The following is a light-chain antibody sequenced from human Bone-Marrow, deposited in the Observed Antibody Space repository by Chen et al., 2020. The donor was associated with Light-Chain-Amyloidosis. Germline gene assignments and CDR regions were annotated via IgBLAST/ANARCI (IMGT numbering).Light chain of an antibody. V-gene: IGLV2-14*01. CDR2: YVS. CDR3: SSYTSSSTLE. CDR1: SRYVGSYNF. J-gene: IGLJ3*02. Sequence: QSALTQPASLSGSPGQSITISCTGTSRYVGSYNFVSWYQQHPGKAPKLMIYYVSNRPSGVSNRFSGAKSGNTASLTISGLQAEDEADYYCSSYTSSSTLEFGGGTKLTVL.